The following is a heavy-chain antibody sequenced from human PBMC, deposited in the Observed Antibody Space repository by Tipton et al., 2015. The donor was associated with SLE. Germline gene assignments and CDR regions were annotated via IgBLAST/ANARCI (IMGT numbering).Heavy chain of an antibody. Sequence: SLRLSCAASGFTFSRYWMHWVRQAPGKGLVWVSHINGDGSSTSDADSVKGRFTISRDNAKNTLYLQMNSLRVEDTAVYYCARKVVVPGAIRDYFGMDVWGQGTTVTVSS. J-gene: IGHJ6*02. CDR1: GFTFSRYW. D-gene: IGHD2-2*01. CDR2: INGDGSST. V-gene: IGHV3-74*01. CDR3: ARKVVVPGAIRDYFGMDV.